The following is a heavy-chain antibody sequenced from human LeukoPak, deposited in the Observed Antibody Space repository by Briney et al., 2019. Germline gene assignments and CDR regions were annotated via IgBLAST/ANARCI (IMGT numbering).Heavy chain of an antibody. J-gene: IGHJ4*02. Sequence: GGSLRLSCAASGFTLGTYWMSWVRQAPGKWLEWVANIKQDGSEKYYVDSVKGRFTISRDNAKKSLYLQMNNLRAEDTAVYYCAKDLNYWGQGTRVTVSS. CDR2: IKQDGSEK. CDR1: GFTLGTYW. CDR3: AKDLNY. V-gene: IGHV3-7*01.